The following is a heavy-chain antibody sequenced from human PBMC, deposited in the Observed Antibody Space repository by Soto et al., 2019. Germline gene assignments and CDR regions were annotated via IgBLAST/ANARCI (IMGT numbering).Heavy chain of an antibody. CDR3: ARDQDSYGPNPIDY. D-gene: IGHD5-18*01. J-gene: IGHJ4*02. Sequence: QVQMVESGGGVVQPGRSLRLSCAASGFTFSSSAMHWVRQATGKGLEWVAVISYDGSNKYYADSVKGRFTISRDNSKNTLYLQMNSLRAEDTAVYYCARDQDSYGPNPIDYWGQGTLVTVSS. CDR2: ISYDGSNK. V-gene: IGHV3-30-3*01. CDR1: GFTFSSSA.